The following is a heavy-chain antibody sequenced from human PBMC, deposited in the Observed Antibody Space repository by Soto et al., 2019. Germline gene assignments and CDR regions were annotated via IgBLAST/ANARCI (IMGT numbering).Heavy chain of an antibody. V-gene: IGHV4-4*02. CDR1: SGSIFTTNW. CDR3: ARKRDVATARVGGGYVFDV. CDR2: IYHSGSP. J-gene: IGHJ3*01. Sequence: QVQLQESGPGLVKPSGTLSLTCAASSGSIFTTNWWSWVRQSPGRGLQWIGDIYHSGSPKYNQSLKIRVRRSIDKSKGSFFLNLTSVSAADTAVYYCARKRDVATARVGGGYVFDVWGQGTMFTVSS. D-gene: IGHD3-16*01.